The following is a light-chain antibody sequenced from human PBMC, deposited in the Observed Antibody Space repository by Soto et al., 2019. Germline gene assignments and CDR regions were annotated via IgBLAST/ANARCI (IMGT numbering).Light chain of an antibody. CDR1: QSVISNY. CDR2: AAS. Sequence: EVVLTQSPGTVSLSPGERVTLSCRASQSVISNYLAWYQQRPGQAPRLLIYAASSRATGIPDRFSGSGSGTDFTLSISSFELEDFAVYYCQQYGSSLTWTFGQGTKVEMK. J-gene: IGKJ1*01. V-gene: IGKV3-20*01. CDR3: QQYGSSLTWT.